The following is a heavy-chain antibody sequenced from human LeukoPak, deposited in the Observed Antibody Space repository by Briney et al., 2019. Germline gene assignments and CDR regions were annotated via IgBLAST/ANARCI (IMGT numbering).Heavy chain of an antibody. J-gene: IGHJ4*02. Sequence: GGSLRLSCATFDFPVSDNYMSWVRQAPGRGLEWVSVISNDGVTDYADSVKGRFTISRDDSNDTVFLQMSSLRPEDTAVYYCGGSGSYYTPSYYWGQGTLVTVSS. V-gene: IGHV3-53*01. CDR1: DFPVSDNY. D-gene: IGHD3-10*01. CDR3: GGSGSYYTPSYY. CDR2: ISNDGVT.